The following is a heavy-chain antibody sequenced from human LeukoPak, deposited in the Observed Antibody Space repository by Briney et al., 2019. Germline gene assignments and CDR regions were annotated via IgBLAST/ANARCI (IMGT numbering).Heavy chain of an antibody. D-gene: IGHD3-9*01. CDR2: IYYSGST. V-gene: IGHV4-59*01. J-gene: IGHJ4*02. Sequence: SETLSLTCTVSGGSISSYYWSWIRQPPGKGLEWIGYIYYSGSTNYNPSLKSRVTISVDTSKNQFSLKLSSVTAADTAVYYCARELLRHDILTGSYFDYWGQGTLVIVSS. CDR3: ARELLRHDILTGSYFDY. CDR1: GGSISSYY.